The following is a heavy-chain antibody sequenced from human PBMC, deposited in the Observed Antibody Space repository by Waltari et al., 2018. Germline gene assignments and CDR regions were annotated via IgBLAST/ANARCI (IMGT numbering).Heavy chain of an antibody. V-gene: IGHV5-51*01. Sequence: EVQLVQSGAEVKKPGESLKISCRGSGYSFTNYWIAWVRQMPGKGLEWMGIINPADSHTRDSPSFQGQVTMSADKSISTAYLQWSSLKASDTAIYYCARHDLFDSTGGSDAFDIWGQGTMVTVSS. CDR2: INPADSHT. D-gene: IGHD2-8*02. J-gene: IGHJ3*02. CDR3: ARHDLFDSTGGSDAFDI. CDR1: GYSFTNYW.